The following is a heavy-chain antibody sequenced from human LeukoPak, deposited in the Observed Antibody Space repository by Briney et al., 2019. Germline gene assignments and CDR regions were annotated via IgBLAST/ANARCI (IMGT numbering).Heavy chain of an antibody. V-gene: IGHV1-18*01. CDR3: ARDPYWSGNYTGIRYYYYYMDV. D-gene: IGHD3-3*01. CDR2: ISGHNGNT. J-gene: IGHJ6*03. CDR1: GYTFSAFG. Sequence: ASVKVSCKTSGYTFSAFGISWVLQAPGQGLEWMGWISGHNGNTNYAQKFQGRVTMTTDTSTSTAYMELRSLRSDDTAVYYCARDPYWSGNYTGIRYYYYYMDVWGKGTTVTVSS.